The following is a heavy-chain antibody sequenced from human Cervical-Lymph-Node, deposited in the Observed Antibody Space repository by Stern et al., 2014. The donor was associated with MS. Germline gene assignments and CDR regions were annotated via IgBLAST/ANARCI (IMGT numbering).Heavy chain of an antibody. Sequence: QVQLQESGPGLVKPSETLSLTCAVSGDSISSYTHYWAWIRQPPGKGLEWIGSVYYSGATYYNPSLKSPVPIPVDTPKNHFPLGLNSVTAADTAVYYCAKHACTGAACPFDLWGQGTLVTVSS. CDR3: AKHACTGAACPFDL. J-gene: IGHJ4*02. CDR1: GDSISSYTHY. D-gene: IGHD2-8*02. CDR2: VYYSGAT. V-gene: IGHV4-39*01.